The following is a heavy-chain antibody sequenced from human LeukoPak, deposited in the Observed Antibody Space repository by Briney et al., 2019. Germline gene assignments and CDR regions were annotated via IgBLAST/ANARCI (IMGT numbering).Heavy chain of an antibody. D-gene: IGHD5-18*01. CDR3: ARGGSDTAMAHDY. V-gene: IGHV3-74*01. Sequence: GGSLRLSCAASGLTFSSHWMHWVRQAPGKGLMWVSRINRDGSRTDYADSVKGRFTISRDDAKNTLYLQVNSLRAEDTAVYFCARGGSDTAMAHDYWGQGTLVTVSS. CDR1: GLTFSSHW. J-gene: IGHJ4*02. CDR2: INRDGSRT.